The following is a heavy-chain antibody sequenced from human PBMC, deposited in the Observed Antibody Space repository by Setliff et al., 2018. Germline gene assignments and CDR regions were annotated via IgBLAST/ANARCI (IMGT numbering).Heavy chain of an antibody. CDR3: ARKGISALSGAFDM. V-gene: IGHV4-4*07. D-gene: IGHD1-26*01. Sequence: SLTCTVSGGSISNYYWSWIRQPAGKGLEWIGRIYTSGSTNYNPSLKSRVTMSVDTSKNQFYLKLSSVTAADTAVYYCARKGISALSGAFDMWGQGTMVTVSS. J-gene: IGHJ3*02. CDR2: IYTSGST. CDR1: GGSISNYY.